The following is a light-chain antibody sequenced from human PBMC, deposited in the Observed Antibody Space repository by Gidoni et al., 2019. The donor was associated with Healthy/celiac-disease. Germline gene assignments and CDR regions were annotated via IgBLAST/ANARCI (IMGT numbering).Light chain of an antibody. Sequence: SYVLTQPPSVSVAPGQTARITCGGNNIGSKSVHWYQQKPGQAPVLVVYDASARPSGIPERFSCSNSGNTATLTISRVEAGDEADYYCQVWDSSSDHHVVFGGGTKLTVL. CDR3: QVWDSSSDHHVV. J-gene: IGLJ2*01. V-gene: IGLV3-21*02. CDR2: DAS. CDR1: NIGSKS.